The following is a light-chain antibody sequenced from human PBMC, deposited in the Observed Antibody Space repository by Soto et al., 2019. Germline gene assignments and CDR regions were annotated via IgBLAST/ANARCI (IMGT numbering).Light chain of an antibody. CDR1: QSISSW. Sequence: DIQMTQSPSTLSASVGDRVTITCRASQSISSWLAWYQQKPGKAPKLLIYDASSLESGVPSRFSGSGSGTEFTLTISSLQPDDFETYYCQQYNSYSVTFGQGTKVEIK. V-gene: IGKV1-5*01. CDR3: QQYNSYSVT. CDR2: DAS. J-gene: IGKJ1*01.